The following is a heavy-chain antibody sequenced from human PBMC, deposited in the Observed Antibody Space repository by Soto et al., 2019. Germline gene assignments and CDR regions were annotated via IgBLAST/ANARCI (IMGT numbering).Heavy chain of an antibody. CDR1: GFTVSSNY. CDR3: ERDPPPYDYVWGSPAGADY. Sequence: GGSLRLSCAASGFTVSSNYMSWVRQAPGKGLEWVSVIYSGGSTYYADSVKGRFTISRDNSKNTLYLQMNSLRAEDTAVYYCERDPPPYDYVWGSPAGADYWGQGTLVTVSS. CDR2: IYSGGST. V-gene: IGHV3-53*01. D-gene: IGHD3-16*01. J-gene: IGHJ4*02.